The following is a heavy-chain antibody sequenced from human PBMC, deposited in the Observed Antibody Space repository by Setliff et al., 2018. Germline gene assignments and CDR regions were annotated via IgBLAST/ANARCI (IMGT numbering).Heavy chain of an antibody. CDR1: GGTFSSYA. Sequence: GASVKVSCKASGGTFSSYAISWVRQAPGQGLEWMGGIIPIFGTANHAQKFQGRVTITADESTSTAYMELSSLRSEDTAVYYCARGYRGYYNFWSGSQGANWFDPWGQGTLVTVSS. V-gene: IGHV1-69*13. CDR2: IIPIFGTA. J-gene: IGHJ5*02. CDR3: ARGYRGYYNFWSGSQGANWFDP. D-gene: IGHD3-3*01.